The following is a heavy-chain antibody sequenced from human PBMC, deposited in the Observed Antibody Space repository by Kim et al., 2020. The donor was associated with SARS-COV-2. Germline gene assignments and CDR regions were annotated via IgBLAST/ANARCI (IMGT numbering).Heavy chain of an antibody. Sequence: GGSLRLSCAASGFTFDDYAMYWVRQAPGKGLEWVSGISWNSSKIGYADSVKGRFTISRDNAKKSLYLEMNNLRAEDTALYYCAKALYYYGSGYDPNNYYYGMDVWGQGTTVTVSS. J-gene: IGHJ6*02. CDR1: GFTFDDYA. CDR2: ISWNSSKI. D-gene: IGHD3-10*01. CDR3: AKALYYYGSGYDPNNYYYGMDV. V-gene: IGHV3-9*01.